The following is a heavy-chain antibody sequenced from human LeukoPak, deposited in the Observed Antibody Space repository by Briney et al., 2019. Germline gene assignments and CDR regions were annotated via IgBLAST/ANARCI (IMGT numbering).Heavy chain of an antibody. CDR1: GYTFIAYY. CDR3: ATSRGATPALDY. CDR2: INPNSGAT. J-gene: IGHJ4*02. D-gene: IGHD1-26*01. V-gene: IGHV1-2*02. Sequence: ASVKVSCKASGYTFIAYYMFWVRQAPGQGLEWMGWINPNSGATGHAQKFQGRVTMTRDTSISTAYMELSRLRSDDTAGYYCATSRGATPALDYWGQGTLVTVSS.